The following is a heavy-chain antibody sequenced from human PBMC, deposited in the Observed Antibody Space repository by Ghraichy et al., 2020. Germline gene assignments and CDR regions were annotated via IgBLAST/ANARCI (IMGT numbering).Heavy chain of an antibody. J-gene: IGHJ1*01. V-gene: IGHV3-30*02. Sequence: GGSLRLSCAASGFTFSSFGMHWVRLAPGKGLEWVSFIRYDGEHKYYAESVEGRFTISRDNSQNTVSLHMNSLRLEDTAVYYCGKSHYGSGSNFPAPDLWGQGTLVTVSS. CDR3: GKSHYGSGSNFPAPDL. CDR1: GFTFSSFG. D-gene: IGHD3-10*01. CDR2: IRYDGEHK.